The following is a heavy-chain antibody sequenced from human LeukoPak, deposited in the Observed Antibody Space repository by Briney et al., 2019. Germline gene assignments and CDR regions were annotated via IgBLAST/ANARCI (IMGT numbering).Heavy chain of an antibody. D-gene: IGHD3-9*01. CDR1: GFIFRNYA. V-gene: IGHV3-23*01. CDR3: AKWGDYDILTGYYVSDF. J-gene: IGHJ4*02. Sequence: PGGPLRLSCAASGFIFRNYAMRWVRQALGKGMEWASAISGSGYIKLYADFVKGRLTISSDNSKNTLYVEMNTLRAEDTAVYYCAKWGDYDILTGYYVSDFWGQGTLVTVSS. CDR2: ISGSGYIK.